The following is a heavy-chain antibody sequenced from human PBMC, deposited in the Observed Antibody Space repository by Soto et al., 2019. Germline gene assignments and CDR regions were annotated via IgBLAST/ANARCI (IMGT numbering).Heavy chain of an antibody. D-gene: IGHD6-6*01. CDR3: AKDRSTYSRSSVDD. CDR1: GFTFSSYA. CDR2: IGGSGDRR. Sequence: GGSLRLSCAASGFTFSSYAMNWVRQAPGKGLEWVSGIGGSGDRRNYADTVKGRFTISRDNSKNTLYLQMSSLRAEDTAVYYCAKDRSTYSRSSVDDWGQGTLVIVSS. J-gene: IGHJ4*02. V-gene: IGHV3-23*01.